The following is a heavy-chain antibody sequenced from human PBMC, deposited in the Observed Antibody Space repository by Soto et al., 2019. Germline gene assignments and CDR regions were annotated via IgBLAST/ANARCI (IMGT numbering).Heavy chain of an antibody. CDR3: VGDQHYFDY. Sequence: QVQLVESGGGVVQPGRSLRLSCAASGFPFTSYGMHWVREGPDKGLEWVAIISYDGSDKYYADSVKGRFTISRDDSKNNLYLQMNSLRPEDTALYSCVGDQHYFDYRGQGTLVIATS. D-gene: IGHD2-2*01. CDR1: GFPFTSYG. CDR2: ISYDGSDK. J-gene: IGHJ4*02. V-gene: IGHV3-30*03.